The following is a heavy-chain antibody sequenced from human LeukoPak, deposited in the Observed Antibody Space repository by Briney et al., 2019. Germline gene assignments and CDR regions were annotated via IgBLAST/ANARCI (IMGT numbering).Heavy chain of an antibody. Sequence: GGSLRLSCAASGLNLTTYAMGWVRQAPGKGLEWVSVISDRGDSTYYGDSVKGRFTISRDNAKNSLYLQMNSLRPEDTAVYYCARDSPPDYWGQGTLVTVSS. J-gene: IGHJ4*02. CDR2: ISDRGDST. CDR1: GLNLTTYA. V-gene: IGHV3-23*01. CDR3: ARDSPPDY.